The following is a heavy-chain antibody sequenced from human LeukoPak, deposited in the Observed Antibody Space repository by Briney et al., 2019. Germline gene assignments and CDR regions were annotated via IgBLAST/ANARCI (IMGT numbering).Heavy chain of an antibody. V-gene: IGHV3-64*01. CDR1: GFTFSSYA. CDR2: ISSNGGST. D-gene: IGHD2-15*01. J-gene: IGHJ6*02. Sequence: PGRSLRLSCAASGFTFSSYAMHWVRQAPGKGLEYVSAISSNGGSTYYANSVKGRFTISRDNSKNTLYLQMGSLRAEDMAVYYCATSAVVAATYDVSFYYGMDVWGQGTTVTVSS. CDR3: ATSAVVAATYDVSFYYGMDV.